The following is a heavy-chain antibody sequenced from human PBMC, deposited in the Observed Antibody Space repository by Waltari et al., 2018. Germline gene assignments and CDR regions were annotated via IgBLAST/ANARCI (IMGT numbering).Heavy chain of an antibody. Sequence: EVQLVDTGGGWLQPGGSLRLSCAASGLTFPSNYFRWVRKPPGKGLEWVSSIFSGTRTYYADSVKGRFTISRDNSKNTLYLQMNSLRAEDTAVYYCARDHIAAPENYRGQGTLVTVSS. J-gene: IGHJ4*02. CDR1: GLTFPSNY. V-gene: IGHV3-53*02. CDR2: IFSGTRT. D-gene: IGHD6-13*01. CDR3: ARDHIAAPENY.